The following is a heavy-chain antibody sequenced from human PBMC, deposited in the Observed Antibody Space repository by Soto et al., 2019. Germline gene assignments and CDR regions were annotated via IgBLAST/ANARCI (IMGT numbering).Heavy chain of an antibody. CDR2: IYYSGST. J-gene: IGHJ4*02. Sequence: SETLSLTCTVSGGSISSSSYYWGWIRQPPGKGLEWSGSIYYSGSTYYNPSLKSRVTISVDTSKNQFSLKLSSVTAADTAVYYCASHRTYYYGSGRTWGQGTLVTVSA. CDR3: ASHRTYYYGSGRT. CDR1: GGSISSSSYY. D-gene: IGHD3-10*01. V-gene: IGHV4-39*01.